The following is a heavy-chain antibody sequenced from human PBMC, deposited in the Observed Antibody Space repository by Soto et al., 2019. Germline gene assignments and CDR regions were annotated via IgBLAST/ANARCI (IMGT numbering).Heavy chain of an antibody. CDR3: TRVGVGYCSSTSCYLGY. J-gene: IGHJ4*02. D-gene: IGHD2-2*01. CDR2: IRSKAYGGTT. Sequence: GGSLRLSCTASGFTFGDYAMSWFRQAPGKGLEWVGFIRSKAYGGTTEYAASVKGRFTISRDDSKSIAYLQMNSLKTEDTAVYYCTRVGVGYCSSTSCYLGYWGQGTLVTVSS. V-gene: IGHV3-49*03. CDR1: GFTFGDYA.